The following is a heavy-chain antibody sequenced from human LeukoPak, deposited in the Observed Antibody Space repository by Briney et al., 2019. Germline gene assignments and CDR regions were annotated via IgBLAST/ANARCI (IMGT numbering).Heavy chain of an antibody. CDR3: AKYGSGTYCFDN. V-gene: IGHV3-23*01. Sequence: GGSLRLSCAASGFTFSSYATSWVRQAPGKGLEWVSGISSSGGSTYYADSVKGRFTISRDNSKNTLYLQMNSLRAEDTAVYYCAKYGSGTYCFDNWGQGTLVTVSS. D-gene: IGHD3-10*01. CDR1: GFTFSSYA. CDR2: ISSSGGST. J-gene: IGHJ4*02.